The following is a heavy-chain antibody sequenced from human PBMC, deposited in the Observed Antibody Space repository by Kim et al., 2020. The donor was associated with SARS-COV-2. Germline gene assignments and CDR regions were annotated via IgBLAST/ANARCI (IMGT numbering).Heavy chain of an antibody. CDR3: ARDRSMYYDFWSGYYTFDKSTGHFYYYGMDV. V-gene: IGHV1-46*01. CDR2: INPSGGST. CDR1: GYTFTSYY. J-gene: IGHJ6*02. D-gene: IGHD3-3*01. Sequence: ASVKVSCKASGYTFTSYYMHWVRQAPGQGLEWMGIINPSGGSTSYAQKFQGRVTMTRDTSTSTVYMELSSLRSDDTAVYYCARDRSMYYDFWSGYYTFDKSTGHFYYYGMDVWGQGTAVTVSS.